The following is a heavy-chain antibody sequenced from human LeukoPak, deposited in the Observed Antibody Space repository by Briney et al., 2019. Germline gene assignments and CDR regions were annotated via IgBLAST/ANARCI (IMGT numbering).Heavy chain of an antibody. D-gene: IGHD4-17*01. CDR1: GFTFDDYA. J-gene: IGHJ3*02. Sequence: GGSLRLSCAASGFTFDDYAMHWVRQAPGKGLEWASGISWNSGSIGYADSVKGRFTISRDNAKNSLYLQMNSLRAEDTALYYCAKDSDYGDYVGGAFDIWGQGTMVTVSS. CDR2: ISWNSGSI. CDR3: AKDSDYGDYVGGAFDI. V-gene: IGHV3-9*01.